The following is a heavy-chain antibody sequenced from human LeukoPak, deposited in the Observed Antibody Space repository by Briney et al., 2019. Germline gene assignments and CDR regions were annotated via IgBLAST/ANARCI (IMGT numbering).Heavy chain of an antibody. Sequence: ASVKVSCKASGYTFTTFGVSWVRQAPRQGLEWMGWISTYNGNTNYAQRLQGRVTMTTDTSTSTAYMEVRSLRSDDTAVYYCVRDLNYFTAFDYWGQGSLVTVSS. CDR2: ISTYNGNT. D-gene: IGHD3-10*01. V-gene: IGHV1-18*01. CDR3: VRDLNYFTAFDY. CDR1: GYTFTTFG. J-gene: IGHJ4*02.